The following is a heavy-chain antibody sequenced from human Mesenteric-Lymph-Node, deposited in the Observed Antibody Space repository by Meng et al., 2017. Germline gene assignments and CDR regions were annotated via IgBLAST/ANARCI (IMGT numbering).Heavy chain of an antibody. CDR1: GFSVSINY. CDR2: IYSSGNT. D-gene: IGHD6-19*01. CDR3: ARDLAVAGRLGFDY. J-gene: IGHJ4*02. Sequence: GGSLRLSCAVSGFSVSINYMSWARQAPGKGLEWVSVIYSSGNTYYADSVKGRFTISRHNSKNTVFLQVNSLRPEDTAVYYCARDLAVAGRLGFDYWGQGTLVTVSS. V-gene: IGHV3-53*04.